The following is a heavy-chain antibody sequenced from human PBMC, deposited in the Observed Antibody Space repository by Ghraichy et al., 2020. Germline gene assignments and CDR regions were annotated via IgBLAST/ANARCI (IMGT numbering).Heavy chain of an antibody. V-gene: IGHV3-21*01. Sequence: GGSLRLSCAASGFTFSSYSMNWVRQAPGKGLEWVSSISSSSSYIYYADSVKGRFTISRDNAKNSLYLQMNSLRAEDTAVYYCARDCSSTSCYHGMDFWGQGTTVTVSS. CDR3: ARDCSSTSCYHGMDF. D-gene: IGHD2-2*01. CDR2: ISSSSSYI. CDR1: GFTFSSYS. J-gene: IGHJ6*02.